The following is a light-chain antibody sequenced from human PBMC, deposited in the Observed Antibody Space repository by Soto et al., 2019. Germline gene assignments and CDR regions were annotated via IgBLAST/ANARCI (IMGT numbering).Light chain of an antibody. CDR1: TSNIGSNT. CDR3: ASWDDSLNAWV. Sequence: QSVLTQPPSASGTPGQRVTISCSGSTSNIGSNTVNWYKHLPGSAPKLLIYGNDQRPSGVPDRFSGSKFGPSASLAIGGLQSEDEAEYYCASWDDSLNAWVFGGGTKVTVL. V-gene: IGLV1-44*01. CDR2: GND. J-gene: IGLJ3*02.